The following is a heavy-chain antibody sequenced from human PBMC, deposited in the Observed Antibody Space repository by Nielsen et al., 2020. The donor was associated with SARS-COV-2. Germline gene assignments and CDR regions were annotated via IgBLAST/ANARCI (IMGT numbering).Heavy chain of an antibody. Sequence: WIRQPPGKGLEWIGDMHYRGSTNYNPSLKSRVTISVDTSKNQFSLKLTSVTAADTAVYYCARGYYDFWSGVSRDAFDIWGQGTMVTVSS. D-gene: IGHD3-3*01. V-gene: IGHV4-59*01. J-gene: IGHJ3*02. CDR3: ARGYYDFWSGVSRDAFDI. CDR2: MHYRGST.